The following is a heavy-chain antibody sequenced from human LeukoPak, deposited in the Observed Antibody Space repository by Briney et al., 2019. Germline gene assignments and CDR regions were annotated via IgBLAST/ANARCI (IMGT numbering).Heavy chain of an antibody. D-gene: IGHD2-2*01. CDR3: ARRYCSSTSCTLDY. CDR2: ISSSGSTI. CDR1: GFTFSSYE. J-gene: IGHJ4*02. V-gene: IGHV3-48*03. Sequence: QPGGSLRLSCAASGFTFSSYEMNWVRQAPGKGLEWVSYISSSGSTIYYADSVKGRFTISIDNAKNSLYLQMNSLRAEDTAVYYCARRYCSSTSCTLDYWGQGTLVTVSS.